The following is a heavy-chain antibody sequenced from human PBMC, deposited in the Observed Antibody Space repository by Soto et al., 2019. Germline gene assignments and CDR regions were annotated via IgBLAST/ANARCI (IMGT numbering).Heavy chain of an antibody. J-gene: IGHJ6*03. CDR2: IYYSGST. V-gene: IGHV4-59*01. Sequence: SETLSLTCTVSGGSISSYYWSWIRQPPGKGRVWIGYIYYSGSTNYNPSLKSGVTISVDTSKNQFSLKLSSVTAADTAVYYCARFRQDYYMDVWGKGTTVTVSS. CDR3: ARFRQDYYMDV. CDR1: GGSISSYY.